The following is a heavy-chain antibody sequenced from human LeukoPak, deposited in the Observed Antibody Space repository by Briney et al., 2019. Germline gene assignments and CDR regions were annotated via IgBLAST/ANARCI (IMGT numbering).Heavy chain of an antibody. D-gene: IGHD6-13*01. Sequence: PGGSLILSCAASGFTFSSPGMSWVRQAPGKGLERVATIKADGSGAYYVDSVKGRFTISRDNAKNSLYLQMNSLRAEDTAVYFCARYTRPIDYWGQGTLVTVSS. V-gene: IGHV3-7*05. CDR1: GFTFSSPG. CDR3: ARYTRPIDY. J-gene: IGHJ4*02. CDR2: IKADGSGA.